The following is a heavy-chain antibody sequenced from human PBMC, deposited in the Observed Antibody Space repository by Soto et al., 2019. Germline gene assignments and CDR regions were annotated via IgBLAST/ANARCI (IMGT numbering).Heavy chain of an antibody. CDR1: GFTFSSYW. D-gene: IGHD4-4*01. J-gene: IGHJ4*02. CDR3: ASLEDYTKRNGPGY. V-gene: IGHV3-74*01. Sequence: GGSLRLSCAASGFTFSSYWMHWVRQAPGKGLVWVSRINSDGSSTSYADSVKGRFTISRDNAKNTLYLQMNSLRAEDTAVYYCASLEDYTKRNGPGYWGQGTLVTVSS. CDR2: INSDGSST.